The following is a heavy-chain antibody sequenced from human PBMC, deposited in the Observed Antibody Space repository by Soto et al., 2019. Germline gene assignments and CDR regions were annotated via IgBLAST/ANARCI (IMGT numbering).Heavy chain of an antibody. D-gene: IGHD3-9*01. Sequence: SGGSLRLSCAASGFTFSSYAMHWVRQAPGKGLEWVAVISYDGSNKYYADSVKGRFTISRDNSKNTLYLQMNSLRAEDTAVFYCASDRARYFDWFKGAYGMDVWGQGTTVTVSS. V-gene: IGHV3-30-3*01. CDR1: GFTFSSYA. J-gene: IGHJ6*02. CDR3: ASDRARYFDWFKGAYGMDV. CDR2: ISYDGSNK.